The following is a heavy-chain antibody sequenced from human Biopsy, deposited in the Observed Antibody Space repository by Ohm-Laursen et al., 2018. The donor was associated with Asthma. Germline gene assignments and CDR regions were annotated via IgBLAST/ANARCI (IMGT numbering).Heavy chain of an antibody. CDR1: GGTFSNFA. V-gene: IGHV1-69*01. D-gene: IGHD6-19*01. J-gene: IGHJ6*02. CDR2: IMTVFGTT. CDR3: ARCQVGYSSGWSLLLKKIYYSGMDV. Sequence: SSVKVSCKAPGGTFSNFAISWVRQAPGQGLEWLGGIMTVFGTTNYAQKVQGRVTITADESTSTAYMEVTSLRSEDTAIYYCARCQVGYSSGWSLLLKKIYYSGMDVWGQGTAVTVSS.